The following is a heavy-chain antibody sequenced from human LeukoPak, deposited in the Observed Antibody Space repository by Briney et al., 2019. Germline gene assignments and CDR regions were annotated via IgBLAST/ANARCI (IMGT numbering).Heavy chain of an antibody. Sequence: SETLSLTCAVYGGSFSGYYWSWIRQPPGKGLEWIGEINHSGSTNYNPSLKSRVTISVDTSKNQFSLKLSSVTAADTAVYYCARVQTKRVLGYYYYMDVWGKGTTVTVSS. D-gene: IGHD3-16*01. CDR1: GGSFSGYY. CDR3: ARVQTKRVLGYYYYMDV. CDR2: INHSGST. J-gene: IGHJ6*03. V-gene: IGHV4-34*01.